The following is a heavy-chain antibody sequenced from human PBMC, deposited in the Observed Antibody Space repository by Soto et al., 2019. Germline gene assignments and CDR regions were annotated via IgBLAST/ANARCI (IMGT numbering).Heavy chain of an antibody. J-gene: IGHJ3*02. CDR3: ARDLLWAFDI. CDR2: ITSSSDIV. V-gene: IGHV3-48*01. CDR1: GFTFSSYS. Sequence: GGSLRLSCAASGFTFSSYSMNWVRQAPGKGLEWISCITSSSDIVQYADSVKGRFTISRDNAKSSLYLQMNSLRAEDTAVYYCARDLLWAFDIWGQGTMVTVSS.